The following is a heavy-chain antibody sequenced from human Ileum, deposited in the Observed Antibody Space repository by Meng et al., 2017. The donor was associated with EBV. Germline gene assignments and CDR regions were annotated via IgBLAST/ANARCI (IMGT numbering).Heavy chain of an antibody. J-gene: IGHJ4*02. CDR3: ARAVPSGGNSFDY. Sequence: QVQLLQAGAEVKKPGSSVKVSCKASGGTFSSYAISGVRQAPGQGLEWMGGIIPICGTANYAQKFQGRVTITADKSTSTAYMELSSLRSEDTAVYYCARAVPSGGNSFDYWGQGTLVTVSS. V-gene: IGHV1-69*06. CDR1: GGTFSSYA. CDR2: IIPICGTA. D-gene: IGHD4-23*01.